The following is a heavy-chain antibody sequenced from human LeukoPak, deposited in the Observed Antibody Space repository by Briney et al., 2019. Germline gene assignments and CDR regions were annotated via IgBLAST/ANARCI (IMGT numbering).Heavy chain of an antibody. CDR1: GYSFTSYW. V-gene: IGHV5-51*01. D-gene: IGHD3-22*01. J-gene: IGHJ4*02. CDR3: ARRGFYYDSSGYHYYFDY. Sequence: GESLRISCKGSGYSFTSYWIGWVRRMPGKGLGWMGLIYPADSDTRYSPSFQGQVTISTDKSINTAYLQWSSLKASDTAMYYCARRGFYYDSSGYHYYFDYWGQGTLVTVSS. CDR2: IYPADSDT.